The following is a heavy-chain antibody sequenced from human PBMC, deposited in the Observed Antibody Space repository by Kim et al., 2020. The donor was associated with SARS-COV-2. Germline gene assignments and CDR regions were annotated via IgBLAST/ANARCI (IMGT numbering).Heavy chain of an antibody. D-gene: IGHD2-15*01. J-gene: IGHJ6*02. CDR2: IIPILGIA. Sequence: SVKVSCKASGGTFSSYTISWVRQAPGQGLEWMGRIIPILGIANYAQKFQGRVTITADKSTSTAYMELSSLRSEDTAVYYCARELCSGGSCYYYYGMDVWGQGTTVTVSS. V-gene: IGHV1-69*04. CDR3: ARELCSGGSCYYYYGMDV. CDR1: GGTFSSYT.